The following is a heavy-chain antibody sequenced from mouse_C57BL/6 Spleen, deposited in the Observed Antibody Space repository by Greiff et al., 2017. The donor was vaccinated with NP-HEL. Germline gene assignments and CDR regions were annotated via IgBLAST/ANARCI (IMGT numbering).Heavy chain of an antibody. D-gene: IGHD4-1*01. CDR1: GYTFTSYW. Sequence: VQLQQPGAELVKPGASVKLSCKASGYTFTSYWMQWVNQRPGQGLEWIGEIDPSDSYTNYNQKFKGKATLTVDTSSSTAYMQLSSLTSEDSAVYYCARWGLTGTRAFDYWGQGTTLTVSS. CDR3: ARWGLTGTRAFDY. V-gene: IGHV1-50*01. J-gene: IGHJ2*01. CDR2: IDPSDSYT.